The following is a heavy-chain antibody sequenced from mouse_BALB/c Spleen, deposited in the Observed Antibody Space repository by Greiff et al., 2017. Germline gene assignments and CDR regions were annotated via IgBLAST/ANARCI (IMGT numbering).Heavy chain of an antibody. CDR2: ISSGGST. Sequence: EVQLVESGGGLVKPGGSLKLSCAASGFTFSSYAMSWVRQTPEKRLEWVASISSGGSTYYPDTVTGRFTISRDNAKNTLYLEMSSLRSEDTAMYYCARPSSTVVATDWYFDVWGAGTTVTVSS. CDR3: ARPSSTVVATDWYFDV. J-gene: IGHJ1*01. V-gene: IGHV5-9-4*01. CDR1: GFTFSSYA. D-gene: IGHD1-1*01.